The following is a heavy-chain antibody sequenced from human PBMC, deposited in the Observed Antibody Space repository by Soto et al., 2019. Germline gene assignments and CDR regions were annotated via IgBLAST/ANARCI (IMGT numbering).Heavy chain of an antibody. CDR1: GFTCNNYS. D-gene: IGHD5-18*01. CDR3: ARADGPLPVTLLGF. V-gene: IGHV3-23*01. Sequence: EVRLLESGGGLVQPGGSLTLSCATSGFTCNNYSMSWVRQAPGKGLEWVSSINRGGGPYYADSVKGRFTISRDNSKNMLYLRMNSLRADDTAVYFWARADGPLPVTLLGFWGQGTLVTVSS. J-gene: IGHJ4*02. CDR2: INRGGGP.